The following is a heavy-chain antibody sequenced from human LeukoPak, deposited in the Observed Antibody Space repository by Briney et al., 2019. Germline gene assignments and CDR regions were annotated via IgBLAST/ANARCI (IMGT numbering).Heavy chain of an antibody. CDR3: GRWNYYYDSRGYSIDY. J-gene: IGHJ4*02. Sequence: GGSLRLSCAASGFTFSSYAMSWVRQAPGKGLEWVTAISGNGGSTYFADSVRGRFAISRDNSKNTLYLRMNSLRAEDTAVYSCGRWNYYYDSRGYSIDYWGQGTLVTVSS. CDR2: ISGNGGST. CDR1: GFTFSSYA. V-gene: IGHV3-23*01. D-gene: IGHD3-22*01.